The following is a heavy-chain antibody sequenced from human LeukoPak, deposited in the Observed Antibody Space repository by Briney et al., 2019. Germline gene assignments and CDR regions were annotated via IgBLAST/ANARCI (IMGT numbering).Heavy chain of an antibody. J-gene: IGHJ4*02. CDR2: ISGTAFST. CDR3: AKDTGSGYDYFSYYFDY. D-gene: IGHD5-12*01. Sequence: GGSLRLSCAASGFTFSNYGMGWVRQAPGKGLEWVSVISGTAFSTYYADSVRGRFTISRDNSKNTLYLQMNSLRAEDTAVYYCAKDTGSGYDYFSYYFDYWGQGTLVTVSS. CDR1: GFTFSNYG. V-gene: IGHV3-23*01.